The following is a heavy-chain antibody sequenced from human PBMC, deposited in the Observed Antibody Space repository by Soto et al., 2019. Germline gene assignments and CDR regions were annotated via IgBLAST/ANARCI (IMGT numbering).Heavy chain of an antibody. Sequence: EVQLVESGGGLVQPGGSLRLSCAASGFTFSSYSMNWVRQAPGKGLEWVSYISSSSSTIYYADSVKGRFTISRDNAKNSLYLQMNSLRDEDTAVYYCARDRAVGAQFRGFDPWGQGTLVTVSS. D-gene: IGHD1-26*01. CDR1: GFTFSSYS. V-gene: IGHV3-48*02. CDR2: ISSSSSTI. CDR3: ARDRAVGAQFRGFDP. J-gene: IGHJ5*02.